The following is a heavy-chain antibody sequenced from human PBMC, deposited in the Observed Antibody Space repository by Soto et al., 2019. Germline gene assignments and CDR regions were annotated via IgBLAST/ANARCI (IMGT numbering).Heavy chain of an antibody. V-gene: IGHV4-59*12. D-gene: IGHD3-10*01. J-gene: IGHJ6*02. CDR1: GGSITSYY. Sequence: QVQLQESGPGLVKPSETLSLTCTVSGGSITSYYWSCIRQPPVKGLEWIGTIYYSGSTNYNSGSTIYNPSLKSRVTISVDTSKNQFSLKLSSVTAADTAVYYCARALYGSGVLDVWGQGTTVTVSS. CDR3: ARALYGSGVLDV. CDR2: IYYSGST.